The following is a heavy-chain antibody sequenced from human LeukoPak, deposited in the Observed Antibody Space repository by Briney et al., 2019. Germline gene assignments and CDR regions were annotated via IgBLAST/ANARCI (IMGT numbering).Heavy chain of an antibody. CDR1: GGSISKSSDY. V-gene: IGHV4-39*07. D-gene: IGHD7-27*01. CDR2: MYYSGNT. CDR3: ASRKLGNDY. J-gene: IGHJ4*02. Sequence: SETLSLTCTVSGGSISKSSDYWGWIRQPPGKGLEWIGSMYYSGNTYYNPSLKSRVTISVDTSKNQFSLKLSSVTAADTAVYYCASRKLGNDYWGQGTLVTVSS.